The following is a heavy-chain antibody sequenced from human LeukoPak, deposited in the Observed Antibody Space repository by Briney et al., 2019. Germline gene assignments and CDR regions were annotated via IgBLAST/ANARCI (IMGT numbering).Heavy chain of an antibody. Sequence: ASVKVSCKASGYTFTGYYMHWVRQAPGQGLEGMGWINPNSGGTIYAQKFQGRVTMTEDTSTDTAYMELSSLRSEDTAVYYCAARPRIQLRDWYMDVWGKGTTVTMSS. CDR3: AARPRIQLRDWYMDV. V-gene: IGHV1-2*02. CDR2: INPNSGGT. CDR1: GYTFTGYY. D-gene: IGHD5-18*01. J-gene: IGHJ6*03.